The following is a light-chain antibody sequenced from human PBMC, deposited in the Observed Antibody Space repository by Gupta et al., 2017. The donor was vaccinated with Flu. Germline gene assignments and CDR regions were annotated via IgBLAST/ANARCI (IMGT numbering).Light chain of an antibody. CDR1: QTISNF. CDR2: AAS. Sequence: DIQMTQSPSSLSASVGDRVAIPCRASQTISNFLNWYQQRPGKAPKLLIYAASILQIGVPSRFSGSGSGTDFTLTISTLQPEDFATYYCQQSDITPLTFGGGTKVEIK. J-gene: IGKJ4*01. V-gene: IGKV1-39*01. CDR3: QQSDITPLT.